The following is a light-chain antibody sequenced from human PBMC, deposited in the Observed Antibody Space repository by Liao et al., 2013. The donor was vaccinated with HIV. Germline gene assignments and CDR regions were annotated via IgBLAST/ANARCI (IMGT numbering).Light chain of an antibody. V-gene: IGLV3-21*01. J-gene: IGLJ3*02. CDR2: SDS. Sequence: SYELTQPPSVSVAPGKTARITCGGNNIGSKNVHWYQQRPGQAPVLVIYSDSDRPSGIPERFSGSNSGNTATLTISGTQAMDEADYYCQAWDSSWVFGGGTKLTVL. CDR1: NIGSKN. CDR3: QAWDSSWV.